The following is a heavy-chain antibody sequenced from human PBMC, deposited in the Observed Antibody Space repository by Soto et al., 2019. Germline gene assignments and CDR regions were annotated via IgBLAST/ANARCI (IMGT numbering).Heavy chain of an antibody. V-gene: IGHV3-23*01. J-gene: IGHJ4*02. D-gene: IGHD7-27*01. CDR2: ISGSGSST. Sequence: PGGSLRLSCAASGFTFTNYVMSWVRQAPGKGLEWVSVISGSGSSTYYADSVKGRFTISRDNSKNTLYLQMNSLRAEDTAVYYCAKKSLGTYFDYWGQGTXVTVSS. CDR3: AKKSLGTYFDY. CDR1: GFTFTNYV.